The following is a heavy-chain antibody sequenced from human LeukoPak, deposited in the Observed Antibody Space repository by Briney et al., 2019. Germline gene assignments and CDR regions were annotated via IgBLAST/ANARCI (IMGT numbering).Heavy chain of an antibody. CDR2: ISSSGSIT. V-gene: IGHV3-48*03. CDR1: GFTFSSYE. J-gene: IGHJ4*02. Sequence: GGSLRLSCAASGFTFSSYEMNWVRQAPGKGLEWVSYISSSGSITYYADSVKGRFTISRDNAKNSLYLQMNSLRAEDAAVYYCVREGGLNYGTRWGQGTLVTVSS. D-gene: IGHD5-18*01. CDR3: VREGGLNYGTR.